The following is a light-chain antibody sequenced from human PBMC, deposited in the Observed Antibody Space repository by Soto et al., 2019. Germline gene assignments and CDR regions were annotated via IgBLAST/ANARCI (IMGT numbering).Light chain of an antibody. J-gene: IGKJ1*01. CDR3: QQYNNWPPWT. CDR2: GAS. Sequence: ELVMTQSPATLSVSPGERVTLSCRASQSVSSNLAWYQQKPGQAPRLLIYGASSRATGIPARFSGSGSGTEFTLTISSLQSEDFAVYFCQQYNNWPPWTFGQGTKVDI. CDR1: QSVSSN. V-gene: IGKV3-15*01.